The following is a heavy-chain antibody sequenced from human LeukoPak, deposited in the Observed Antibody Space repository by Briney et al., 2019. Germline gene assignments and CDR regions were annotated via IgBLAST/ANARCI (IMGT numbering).Heavy chain of an antibody. J-gene: IGHJ4*02. D-gene: IGHD1/OR15-1a*01. V-gene: IGHV4-4*07. CDR1: GGAIRSHY. CDR2: IYSSGYT. Sequence: SETLSLTCTVSGGAIRSHYRNWIRQPAGKGLEWIGRIYSSGYTNDNPFLKSRITMSVDMSKNQFSLRLNSVTAADTAVYYCARGEHSVDSWGQGMLFTVSS. CDR3: ARGEHSVDS.